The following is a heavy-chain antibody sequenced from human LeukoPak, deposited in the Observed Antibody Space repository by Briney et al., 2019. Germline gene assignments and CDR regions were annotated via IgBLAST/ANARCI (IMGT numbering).Heavy chain of an antibody. Sequence: GGSLRLSCTASGFTFGDYALSWVRQAPGKGLEWVGFIRSKAYGGTTEYAASVKGRFTIPRDDSKSIAYLQMNSLKTEDTAVYYCTRQRLLGDYYYYGMDVWGQGTTVTVSS. CDR1: GFTFGDYA. CDR2: IRSKAYGGTT. CDR3: TRQRLLGDYYYYGMDV. V-gene: IGHV3-49*04. D-gene: IGHD3-22*01. J-gene: IGHJ6*02.